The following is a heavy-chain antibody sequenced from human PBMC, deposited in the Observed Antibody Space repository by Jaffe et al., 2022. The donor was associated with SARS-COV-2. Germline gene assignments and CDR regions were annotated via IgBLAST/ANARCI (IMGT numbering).Heavy chain of an antibody. CDR2: IDPGEADT. CDR3: ATWSGGWNAPYLYYMDV. Sequence: EVLLVQSGAEVKKPGESVKISCKGSGYIFTTKWIAWVRRTPGRGLEWMGMIDPGEADTRYNPSFQGQVSLSTDKSIKTAFLQLTSLKASDTGTYFCATWSGGWNAPYLYYMDVWGKGTTVTVSS. V-gene: IGHV5-51*01. CDR1: GYIFTTKW. D-gene: IGHD2-15*01. J-gene: IGHJ6*03.